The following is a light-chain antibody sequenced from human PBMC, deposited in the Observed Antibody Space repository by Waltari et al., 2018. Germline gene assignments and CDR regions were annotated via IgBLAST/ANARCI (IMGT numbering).Light chain of an antibody. V-gene: IGLV2-14*01. CDR2: EVT. Sequence: QAALTQPRSVSGSPGQSVTISCSGNASDIGTYNYVSWFQQHPDAAPKLIISEVTKRPSGISNRFSGSKSGNSASLTISGLQAEDEADYYCCSHGGTSWIFGGGTRLTVL. CDR3: CSHGGTSWI. CDR1: ASDIGTYNY. J-gene: IGLJ2*01.